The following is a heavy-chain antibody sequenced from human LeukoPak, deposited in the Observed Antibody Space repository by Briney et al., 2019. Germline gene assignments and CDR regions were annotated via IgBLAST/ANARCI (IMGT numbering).Heavy chain of an antibody. J-gene: IGHJ5*02. CDR3: TTEDIVVVPAAGEVEDWFDP. CDR2: ISYDGSNK. Sequence: GGSLRPSCAASGFTFSGYPIHWVRQAPGKGLEWVAVISYDGSNKYYADSVKGRFTISRDNSKNTLYLQMNSLRAEDTAVYYCTTEDIVVVPAAGEVEDWFDPWGQGTLVTVSS. V-gene: IGHV3-30-3*01. D-gene: IGHD2-2*01. CDR1: GFTFSGYP.